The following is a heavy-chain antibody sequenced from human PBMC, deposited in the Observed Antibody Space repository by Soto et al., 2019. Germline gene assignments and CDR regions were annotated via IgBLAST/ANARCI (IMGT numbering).Heavy chain of an antibody. Sequence: QVQLVESGGGVVQPGRSLRLSCAASGFTFSSYGMHWVRQAPGKGLEWVAVISYDGSNKYYADSVKGRFTISRDNSKHTLYLQMNSLRAEDTAVYYCAKGGHYYYYGMDVWGQGTTVTVSS. CDR2: ISYDGSNK. J-gene: IGHJ6*02. CDR1: GFTFSSYG. CDR3: AKGGHYYYYGMDV. V-gene: IGHV3-30*18. D-gene: IGHD1-26*01.